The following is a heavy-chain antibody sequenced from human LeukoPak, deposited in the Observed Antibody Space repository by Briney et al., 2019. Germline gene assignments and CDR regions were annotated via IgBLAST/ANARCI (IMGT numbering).Heavy chain of an antibody. CDR2: ISGSGGST. Sequence: GGSLRLSCAASGFTFSSYGMSWVRQAPGKGLEWVSAISGSGGSTYYADSVKGRFTISRDNSKNTLYLQMNSLKAEDTAVYYCAKDRSTWGASDIWGQGTMVTVSS. CDR3: AKDRSTWGASDI. J-gene: IGHJ3*02. V-gene: IGHV3-23*01. D-gene: IGHD2-2*01. CDR1: GFTFSSYG.